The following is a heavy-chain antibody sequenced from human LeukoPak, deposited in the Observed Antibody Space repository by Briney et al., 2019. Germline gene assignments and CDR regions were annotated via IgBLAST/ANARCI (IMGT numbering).Heavy chain of an antibody. CDR2: ISSSSSYI. D-gene: IGHD6-13*01. V-gene: IGHV3-21*01. Sequence: GGSLRLSRAASGFTFSSYSMNWVRQAPGKGLEWVSSISSSSSYIYYADSVKGRFTISRDNAKNSLYLQMNSLRAEDTAVYYCARGIAAAGYFDYWGQGTLVTVPS. J-gene: IGHJ4*02. CDR3: ARGIAAAGYFDY. CDR1: GFTFSSYS.